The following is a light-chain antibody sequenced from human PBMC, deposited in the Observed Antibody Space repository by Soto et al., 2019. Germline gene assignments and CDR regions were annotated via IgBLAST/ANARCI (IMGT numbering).Light chain of an antibody. V-gene: IGLV2-8*01. CDR3: YSYACSYALV. Sequence: QSVLTQPPPAPGSLGQSITISCTGTSSDAGGYNYVSSYQQHPVKAPKLMIYADSKRPACGPDRFSGSKSGNTASLTISGLQAEDDADYYCYSYACSYALVFGTGTKVTVL. CDR2: ADS. J-gene: IGLJ1*01. CDR1: SSDAGGYNY.